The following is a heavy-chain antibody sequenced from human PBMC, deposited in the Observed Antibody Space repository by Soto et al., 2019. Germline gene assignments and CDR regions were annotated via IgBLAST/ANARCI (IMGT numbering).Heavy chain of an antibody. CDR2: IHSDGSST. Sequence: EVQLLESGGGLVQPGESLRLSCAASGFTFSYYWMHWVRQAPGMGLVWVSRIHSDGSSTTYADSVKGRFTISRDNARNTLYLQMTSLRAEDTAVYYCAIGDRGAFDLWGQGTVLTVSS. CDR1: GFTFSYYW. V-gene: IGHV3-74*01. J-gene: IGHJ3*01. D-gene: IGHD1-26*01. CDR3: AIGDRGAFDL.